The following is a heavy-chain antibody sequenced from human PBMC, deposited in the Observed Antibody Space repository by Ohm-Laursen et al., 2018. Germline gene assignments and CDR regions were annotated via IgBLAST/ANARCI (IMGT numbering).Heavy chain of an antibody. Sequence: SLRLSCAAPGFTFSSYSMDWVRQAPGKGLEWVSSISSSSSYIYYADSVKGRFTISRDNAKNSLYLQMNGLRAEDTAVYYCAKDDLRNYWGQGTLVTVSS. CDR3: AKDDLRNY. V-gene: IGHV3-21*01. J-gene: IGHJ4*02. CDR2: ISSSSSYI. CDR1: GFTFSSYS.